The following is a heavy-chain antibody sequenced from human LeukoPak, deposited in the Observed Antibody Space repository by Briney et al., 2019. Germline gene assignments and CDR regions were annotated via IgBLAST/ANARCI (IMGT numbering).Heavy chain of an antibody. CDR2: IYTSGST. J-gene: IGHJ4*02. V-gene: IGHV4-61*02. CDR1: GGSISSGSYY. CDR3: ARDNGSGSYYKD. D-gene: IGHD3-10*01. Sequence: SGTLSLTCTVSGGSISSGSYYWSWIRQPAGKGLEWIGRIYTSGSTNYNPSLKSRVTISVDKSKNQFSLKLSSVTAADTAVYYCARDNGSGSYYKDWGQGTLVTVSS.